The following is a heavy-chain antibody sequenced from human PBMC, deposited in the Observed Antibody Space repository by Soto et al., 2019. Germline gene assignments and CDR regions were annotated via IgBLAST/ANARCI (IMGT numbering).Heavy chain of an antibody. Sequence: GASVKVSCKASGYTFTSYGISWVRQAPGQGLEWMGWISAYNGNTNYAQKFQGRVTMTRDTSTSTVYMELSSLRSEDTAVYYCARSSSSTRDYWGQGTLVTVSS. D-gene: IGHD2-2*01. J-gene: IGHJ4*02. V-gene: IGHV1-18*01. CDR1: GYTFTSYG. CDR3: ARSSSSTRDY. CDR2: ISAYNGNT.